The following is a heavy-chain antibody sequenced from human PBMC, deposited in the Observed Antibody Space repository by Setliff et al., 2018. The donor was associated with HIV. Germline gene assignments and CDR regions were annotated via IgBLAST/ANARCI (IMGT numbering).Heavy chain of an antibody. CDR3: ATDPGYSSTWYSESFQH. J-gene: IGHJ1*01. V-gene: IGHV1-24*01. D-gene: IGHD6-13*01. CDR2: FDPEDGET. CDR1: GYTLTVLS. Sequence: GASVKVSCKISGYTLTVLSIHWVGQAPGKGLEWMANFDPEDGETFYAQKFQGRLTMTEDTSTDTAYMELSSLRSDDTAMYYCATDPGYSSTWYSESFQHWGQGTVVTVSS.